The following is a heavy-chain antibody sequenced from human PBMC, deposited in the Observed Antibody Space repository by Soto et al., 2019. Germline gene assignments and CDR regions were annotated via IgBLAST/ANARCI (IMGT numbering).Heavy chain of an antibody. J-gene: IGHJ4*02. D-gene: IGHD6-6*01. CDR2: VSGGGDGT. CDR1: GFTFSSHA. V-gene: IGHV3-23*01. CDR3: AKDRLRDGSSRQGFDY. Sequence: EVQLLESGGALVQPGGSLRLSCAASGFTFSSHAMAWVRQAPGKGLEWVSAVSGGGDGTYYADSVRGRFTISRDNSKNTLSLQMNSLRVEDTALYYCAKDRLRDGSSRQGFDYWGQGTLVTVSS.